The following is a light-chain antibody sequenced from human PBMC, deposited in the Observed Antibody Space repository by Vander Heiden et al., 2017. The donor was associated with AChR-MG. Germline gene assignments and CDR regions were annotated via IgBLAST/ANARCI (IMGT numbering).Light chain of an antibody. CDR3: QQYYTHWT. CDR1: QSVFYSSNNKYY. CDR2: WAS. J-gene: IGKJ1*01. V-gene: IGKV4-1*01. Sequence: DIVLTQSPDALTVCLGERATINCKSSQSVFYSSNNKYYLAWYQQKPGQPPKLLICWASTRESGVADRFSGSGSGTDFTLTISSLQAEDVAVYYCQQYYTHWTFGQGTKVEIK.